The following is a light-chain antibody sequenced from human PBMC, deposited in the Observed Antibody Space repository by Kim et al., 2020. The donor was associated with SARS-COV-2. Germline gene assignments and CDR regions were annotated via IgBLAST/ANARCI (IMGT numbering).Light chain of an antibody. Sequence: SVHPGQTASITCSGSKLGDKYAYWYQKKPGQSPILVIYQHTKRPSGISQRFSGSSLGNTATLTISRAQTMDEADYYCQAWDSSTAVFGGGTQLTVL. CDR3: QAWDSSTAV. CDR1: KLGDKY. CDR2: QHT. J-gene: IGLJ3*02. V-gene: IGLV3-1*01.